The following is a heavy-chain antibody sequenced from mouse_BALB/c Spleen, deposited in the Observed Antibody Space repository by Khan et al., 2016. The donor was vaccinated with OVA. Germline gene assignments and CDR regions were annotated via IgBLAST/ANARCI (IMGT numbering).Heavy chain of an antibody. CDR3: ARTARIKY. CDR2: ISYSGST. D-gene: IGHD1-2*01. V-gene: IGHV3-2*02. Sequence: EVQLQESGPGLVKPSQSLSLTCTVTGYSITSGYGWNWIRQFPGNKLEWMGYISYSGSTNYNPSLKSRIPITRDTSKNQIFLQLNSVTTEDTATYYCARTARIKYWGQGTTLTVSS. J-gene: IGHJ2*01. CDR1: GYSITSGYG.